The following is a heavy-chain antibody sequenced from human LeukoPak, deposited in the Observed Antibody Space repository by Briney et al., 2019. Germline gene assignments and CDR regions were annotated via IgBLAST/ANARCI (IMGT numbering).Heavy chain of an antibody. J-gene: IGHJ6*03. CDR2: INPSGGST. CDR1: GYTFTSYG. V-gene: IGHV1-46*01. D-gene: IGHD1-26*01. CDR3: ARAEVGATSDYYYYYYMDV. Sequence: ASVKVSCKASGYTFTSYGISWVRQAPGQGLEWMGIINPSGGSTSYAQKFQGRVTMTRDTSTSTVYMELSSLRSEDTAVYYCARAEVGATSDYYYYYYMDVWGKGTTVTVSS.